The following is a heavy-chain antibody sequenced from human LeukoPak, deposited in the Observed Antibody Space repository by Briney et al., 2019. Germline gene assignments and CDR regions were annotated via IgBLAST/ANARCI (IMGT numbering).Heavy chain of an antibody. J-gene: IGHJ4*02. CDR2: IRSKAYGGTT. CDR3: TRYYYYDSSGYWSC. CDR1: GFTFGDYA. V-gene: IGHV3-49*04. Sequence: GGSLRLSCTASGFTFGDYAMSWVRQAPGKGLEWVGFIRSKAYGGTTEYAASVKGRFTISRDDSKSIAYLQMNSLKTEDTAVYYCTRYYYYDSSGYWSCWGQGTLVTVSS. D-gene: IGHD3-22*01.